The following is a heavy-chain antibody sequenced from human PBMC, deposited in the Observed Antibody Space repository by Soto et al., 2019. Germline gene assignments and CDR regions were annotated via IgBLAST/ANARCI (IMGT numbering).Heavy chain of an antibody. CDR3: ARDQGGDLDY. J-gene: IGHJ4*02. CDR1: GASIGRGGYY. V-gene: IGHV4-31*03. D-gene: IGHD2-21*01. Sequence: QVQLQESGPGLMKPSQTLSLTCTVSGASIGRGGYYWTWIRQHPGKALEWMGHIHFSGETNYNPSLMGRLTMSIDTSTNQFSLNLAAVTAADTGMYYCARDQGGDLDYWGQGTLVTVSS. CDR2: IHFSGET.